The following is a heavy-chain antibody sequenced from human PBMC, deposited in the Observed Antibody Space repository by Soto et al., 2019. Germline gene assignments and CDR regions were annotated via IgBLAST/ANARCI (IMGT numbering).Heavy chain of an antibody. CDR3: ARGQDSSGYYIAFDY. Sequence: SETLSLTCTVSGGSISSSSYYWGWIRQPPGKGLEWIGSIYYSGSTYYNPSLKSRVTISVDTSKNQFSLKLSSVTAADTAVYYCARGQDSSGYYIAFDYWGQGTLVTVSS. D-gene: IGHD3-22*01. V-gene: IGHV4-39*01. J-gene: IGHJ4*02. CDR1: GGSISSSSYY. CDR2: IYYSGST.